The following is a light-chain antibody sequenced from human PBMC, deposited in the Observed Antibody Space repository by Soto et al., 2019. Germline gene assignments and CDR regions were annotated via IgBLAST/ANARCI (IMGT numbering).Light chain of an antibody. CDR1: ESIVSW. CDR2: KAS. J-gene: IGKJ2*01. V-gene: IGKV1-5*03. Sequence: DIQMTQSPPTLSASIGDRVAITCRARESIVSWLAWYQHKPGKAPRLLIYKASYLKSGVPSRFSGCKSGTEFTLTISSLQPDDFGTYYCQQYHRYPVTFGQGTKLEIK. CDR3: QQYHRYPVT.